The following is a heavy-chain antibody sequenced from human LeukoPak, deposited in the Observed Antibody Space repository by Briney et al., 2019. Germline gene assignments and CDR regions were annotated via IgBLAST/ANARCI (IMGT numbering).Heavy chain of an antibody. V-gene: IGHV3-23*01. Sequence: SWVRQAPGKGLEVVSAISGSGGSTYYADPVKGRFTISRDNSKNTLYLQMNSLRAEDTAVYYCARDGPGIAVAGTDAFDIWGQGTMVTVSS. D-gene: IGHD6-19*01. J-gene: IGHJ3*02. CDR2: ISGSGGST. CDR3: ARDGPGIAVAGTDAFDI.